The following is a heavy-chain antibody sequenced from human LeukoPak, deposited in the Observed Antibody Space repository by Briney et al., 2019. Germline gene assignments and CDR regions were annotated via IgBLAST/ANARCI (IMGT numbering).Heavy chain of an antibody. CDR2: ISGSGGST. D-gene: IGHD3-10*01. CDR1: GFTFSSYA. CDR3: AKGPYGSGSYYKGYFDY. V-gene: IGHV3-23*01. J-gene: IGHJ4*02. Sequence: GGSLRLSCAASGFTFSSYAMSWVRQAPGKGLEWVSAISGSGGSTYYADSVKGRFTISRDNSKNTLYLQMNSLRAEDTAVYYCAKGPYGSGSYYKGYFDYWGQGTLVTVSS.